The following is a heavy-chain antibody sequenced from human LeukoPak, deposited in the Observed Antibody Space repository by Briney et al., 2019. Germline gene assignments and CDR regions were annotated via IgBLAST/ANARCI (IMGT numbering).Heavy chain of an antibody. J-gene: IGHJ6*03. CDR1: GFTFDDYA. V-gene: IGHV3-9*01. CDR3: ARVDYSNYLLIYYSYYMDV. CDR2: ISWNSGSI. D-gene: IGHD4-11*01. Sequence: GGSLRLSCAASGFTFDDYAMHWVRQAPGKGLEWVSGISWNSGSIGYADSVKGRFTISRDNAKNSLYLQMNNLRAEDTAVYYCARVDYSNYLLIYYSYYMDVWGKGTTVTVSS.